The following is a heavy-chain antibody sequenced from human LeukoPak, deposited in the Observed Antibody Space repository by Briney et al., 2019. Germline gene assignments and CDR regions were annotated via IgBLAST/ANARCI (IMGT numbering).Heavy chain of an antibody. Sequence: GGSLRLSCAASGFTFSSYGMSWVRQAAGKGLEWVAYISSSSSNTYYADSVKGRFTISRDNAKNSLYLQMNSLRAEDTAVYYCARVNRMVPGYCSGGTCPGDYWGQGTLVTVSS. J-gene: IGHJ4*02. CDR1: GFTFSSYG. V-gene: IGHV3-48*01. D-gene: IGHD2-15*01. CDR2: ISSSSSNT. CDR3: ARVNRMVPGYCSGGTCPGDY.